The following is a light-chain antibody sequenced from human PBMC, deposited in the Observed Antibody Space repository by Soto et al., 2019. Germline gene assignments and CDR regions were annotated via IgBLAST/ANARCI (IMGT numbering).Light chain of an antibody. Sequence: QSVLTQPPSVSEAPGQRVTISCTGSSSNIGAGYEAHWYQQVPGTAPKLLIYENNNRPSGVPDRFSGSKSGTSASLAITGLQADVDAEYYCQSYDSRMSGYVFGPGTKVPVL. V-gene: IGLV1-40*01. CDR1: SSNIGAGYE. CDR3: QSYDSRMSGYV. CDR2: ENN. J-gene: IGLJ1*01.